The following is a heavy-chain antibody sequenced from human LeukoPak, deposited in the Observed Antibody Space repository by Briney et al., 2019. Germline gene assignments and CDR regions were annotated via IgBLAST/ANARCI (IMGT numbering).Heavy chain of an antibody. V-gene: IGHV2-70*11. D-gene: IGHD6-13*01. CDR3: ARIGAEGSSSWPFDY. Sequence: SGPALVKPTQTLTLTCTFSGFSLSTSGMCVSWIRQPPGKALEWLARIDWDDDKYYSTSLKTRLTISKDTSKNQVVLTMTNMDPVDTATYYCARIGAEGSSSWPFDYWGQGTLVTVSS. J-gene: IGHJ4*02. CDR1: GFSLSTSGMC. CDR2: IDWDDDK.